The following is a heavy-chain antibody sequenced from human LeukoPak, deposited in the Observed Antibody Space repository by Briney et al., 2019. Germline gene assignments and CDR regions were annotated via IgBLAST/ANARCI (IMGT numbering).Heavy chain of an antibody. CDR2: INWNGGGT. CDR3: AKHLTATNTYIFFGLDV. V-gene: IGHV3-9*01. CDR1: GYSFKDSG. J-gene: IGHJ6*02. D-gene: IGHD1-26*01. Sequence: GGSLRLSCAATGYSFKDSGMHWVRQPPGKGLEWVSAINWNGGGTDYADSVKGRFTIFRDNAKNSLYLQLNSLRPEDTALYYCAKHLTATNTYIFFGLDVWGQGTSVTVSS.